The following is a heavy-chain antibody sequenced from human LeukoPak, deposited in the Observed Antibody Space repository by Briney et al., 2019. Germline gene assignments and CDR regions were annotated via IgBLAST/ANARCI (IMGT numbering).Heavy chain of an antibody. CDR2: MSSSGGST. V-gene: IGHV3-23*01. D-gene: IGHD3-22*01. J-gene: IGHJ4*02. CDR1: GFTLGNYA. CDR3: AKSSYYDTSGFYREYYFDY. Sequence: GGSLRLSCAASGFTLGNYAMSWVRQAPGKGLEWVSSMSSSGGSTYYADSVKGRFTFSRDNPKNTLYLQMNSLRAEDTAVYYCAKSSYYDTSGFYREYYFDYWGQGALVTVSS.